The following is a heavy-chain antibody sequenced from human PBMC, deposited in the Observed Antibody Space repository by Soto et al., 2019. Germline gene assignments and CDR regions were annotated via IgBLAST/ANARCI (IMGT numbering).Heavy chain of an antibody. Sequence: HPGGSLRPSCAASGFTFSSYAMSWVRQAPGKGLEWVSAISGSGGSTYYADSVKGRFTISRDNSKNTLYLQMNSLRAEDTAVYYCAKDHPPMIGAVAAYDFDYWGQGTLVTVSS. CDR2: ISGSGGST. J-gene: IGHJ4*02. D-gene: IGHD6-19*01. V-gene: IGHV3-23*01. CDR3: AKDHPPMIGAVAAYDFDY. CDR1: GFTFSSYA.